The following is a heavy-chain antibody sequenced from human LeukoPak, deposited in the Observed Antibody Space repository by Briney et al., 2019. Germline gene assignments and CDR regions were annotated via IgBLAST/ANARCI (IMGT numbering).Heavy chain of an antibody. V-gene: IGHV3-23*01. D-gene: IGHD3-16*02. CDR2: ITSSGGST. Sequence: GGSLRLSCAASQFIFSTYAMSWVRQPPGKGLEWVSGITSSGGSTYYADSVRGRFTISRDNSKNTLSLQMNSLRVEDTAVYCCANLRLGELSLYHRGAFDIWGQGTMVTVSS. CDR1: QFIFSTYA. CDR3: ANLRLGELSLYHRGAFDI. J-gene: IGHJ3*02.